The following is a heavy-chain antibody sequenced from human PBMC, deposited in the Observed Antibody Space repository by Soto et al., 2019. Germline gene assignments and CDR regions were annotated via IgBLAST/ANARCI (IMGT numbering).Heavy chain of an antibody. V-gene: IGHV3-30*07. CDR1: GFIFSNYA. J-gene: IGHJ4*02. Sequence: GGSLRLSCAASGFIFSNYAMHWVRQAPGKGLEWVAGISNDGGNEYYADSVKGRFTISRDNSKNTLFLQMSSLRSEDTAVYYCVRDLDHFDYWGQGILVTVSS. CDR2: ISNDGGNE. D-gene: IGHD1-1*01. CDR3: VRDLDHFDY.